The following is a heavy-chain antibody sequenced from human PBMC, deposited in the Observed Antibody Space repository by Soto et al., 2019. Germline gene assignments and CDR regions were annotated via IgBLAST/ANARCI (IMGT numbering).Heavy chain of an antibody. CDR2: IFYSGTT. V-gene: IGHV4-39*01. D-gene: IGHD4-4*01. Sequence: SETLSLTCSVSGGSISSSSYFWGWVRQPPGQGLEWLATIFYSGTTYYNPSLKRRLTISADTSKNQFSLKLSSVTAADTAVYYCARHRRTTVAKFYFDYWGQGALVTVSS. CDR1: GGSISSSSYF. CDR3: ARHRRTTVAKFYFDY. J-gene: IGHJ4*02.